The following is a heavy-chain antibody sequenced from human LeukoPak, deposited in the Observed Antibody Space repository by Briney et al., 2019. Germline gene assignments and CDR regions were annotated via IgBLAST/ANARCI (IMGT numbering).Heavy chain of an antibody. CDR1: GFTFSSYS. CDR2: ISSSGSTI. CDR3: ARGSQNTYYDYVWGSYRPFDY. V-gene: IGHV3-48*04. J-gene: IGHJ4*02. Sequence: GGSLRLSCAASGFTFSSYSMNWVRQAPGKGLEWVSYISSSGSTIYYADSVKGRFTISRDNAKNSLYLQMNSLRAEDTAAYYCARGSQNTYYDYVWGSYRPFDYWGQGTLVTVSS. D-gene: IGHD3-16*02.